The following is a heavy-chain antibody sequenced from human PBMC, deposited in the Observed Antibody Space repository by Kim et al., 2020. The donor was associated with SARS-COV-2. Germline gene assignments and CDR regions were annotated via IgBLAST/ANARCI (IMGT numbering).Heavy chain of an antibody. CDR2: IKQDGSEK. CDR3: ARYPPLYYDSPGYFDY. Sequence: GGSLRLSCAASGFTFSSYWMSWVRQAPGKGLEWVANIKQDGSEKYYVDSVKGRFTISRDNAKNSLYLQMNSLRAGDTAVYYCARYPPLYYDSPGYFDYWGQGTLATVSS. CDR1: GFTFSSYW. V-gene: IGHV3-7*01. J-gene: IGHJ4*02. D-gene: IGHD3-22*01.